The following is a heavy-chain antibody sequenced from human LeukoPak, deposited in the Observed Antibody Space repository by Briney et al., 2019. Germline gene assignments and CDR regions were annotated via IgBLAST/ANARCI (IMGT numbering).Heavy chain of an antibody. J-gene: IGHJ4*02. CDR2: ISYDGSNK. CDR1: GFTFNNYA. CDR3: ARGARELPYFDY. D-gene: IGHD1-26*01. Sequence: GGSLRLSCVASGFTFNNYAMHWVRQAPGKGLEWVAVISYDGSNKYYADSVKGRFTISRDNSKNTLYLQMNSLRAEDTAVYYCARGARELPYFDYWGQGTLVTVSS. V-gene: IGHV3-30-3*01.